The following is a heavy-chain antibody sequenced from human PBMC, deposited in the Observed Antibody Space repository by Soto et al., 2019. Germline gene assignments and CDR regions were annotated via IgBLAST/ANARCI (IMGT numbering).Heavy chain of an antibody. J-gene: IGHJ4*02. CDR3: ARQVVDGTVAGTGSFDY. CDR1: GGSISSTSYY. CDR2: FYYSGST. D-gene: IGHD6-19*01. V-gene: IGHV4-39*01. Sequence: QLQLQESGPGLVKPSETLSLTCTASGGSISSTSYYWVWIRQPPGKGLEWIGSFYYSGSTYYNPSLKSRVTITADTSENQSSLKLSSATAADTAVYYCARQVVDGTVAGTGSFDYWGQGTLVSVSS.